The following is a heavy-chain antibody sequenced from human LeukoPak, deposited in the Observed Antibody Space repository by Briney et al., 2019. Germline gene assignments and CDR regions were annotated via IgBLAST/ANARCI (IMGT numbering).Heavy chain of an antibody. CDR1: GFTFSSAW. J-gene: IGHJ3*02. V-gene: IGHV3-15*01. CDR2: IKSKTDGGTT. CDR3: ARGGSYLSAFDI. D-gene: IGHD1-26*01. Sequence: PGGSLRLSCAASGFTFSSAWMSWVRQAPGKGLEWVGRIKSKTDGGTTDYAAPVKGRFTISRDDSKNTLYLQMNSLRAEDTAVYYCARGGSYLSAFDIWGQGTMVTVSS.